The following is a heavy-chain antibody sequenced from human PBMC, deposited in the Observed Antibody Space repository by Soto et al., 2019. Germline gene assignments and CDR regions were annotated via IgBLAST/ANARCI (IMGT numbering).Heavy chain of an antibody. J-gene: IGHJ6*02. CDR1: GGPFNGFY. CDR2: INDRES. D-gene: IGHD5-12*01. V-gene: IGHV4-34*01. Sequence: QVQLQQWGAGLLKPSETLSLTCGVYGGPFNGFYWSWVRQPPGKGLEWIGEINDRESNYSPSLKIRLPLAIDAAKKPFPLKLTSVTAADTAVYYCARLGWLNPPTRPEPSSSGMDVWGQGTSVIVSS. CDR3: ARLGWLNPPTRPEPSSSGMDV.